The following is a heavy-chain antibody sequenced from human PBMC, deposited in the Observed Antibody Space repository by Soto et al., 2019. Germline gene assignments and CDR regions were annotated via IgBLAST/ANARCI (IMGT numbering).Heavy chain of an antibody. CDR1: GGSISSYY. Sequence: SETLSLTCTVSGGSISSYYWSWIRQPPGKGLEWIGYIYYSGSTNYNPSLKSRVTISVDTSKNQFSLKLSSVTAADTAVYCCAGGSYRDYYYGMDVWGQGTTVTVSS. CDR2: IYYSGST. CDR3: AGGSYRDYYYGMDV. V-gene: IGHV4-59*01. D-gene: IGHD1-26*01. J-gene: IGHJ6*02.